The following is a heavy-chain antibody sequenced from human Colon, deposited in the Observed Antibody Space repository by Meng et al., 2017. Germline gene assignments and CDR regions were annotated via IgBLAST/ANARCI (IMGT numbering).Heavy chain of an antibody. Sequence: QVQLRQWGAGLFKPSEALYLTCAVYGGSFSGHCWSWIRQPPGKGLEWIXEINDSGSTNYNPSLKSRVTISADMSKNQFSLKLSSVTAADTAVYYCARISNSGWVCGQGTLVTVSS. CDR2: INDSGST. V-gene: IGHV4-34*01. CDR1: GGSFSGHC. J-gene: IGHJ4*02. D-gene: IGHD6-19*01. CDR3: ARISNSGWV.